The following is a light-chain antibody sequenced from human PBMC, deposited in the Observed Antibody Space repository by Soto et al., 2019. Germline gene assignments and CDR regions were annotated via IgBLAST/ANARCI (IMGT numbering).Light chain of an antibody. CDR1: SSNIWGNS. CDR2: DDD. J-gene: IGLJ1*01. CDR3: GSWDSSLSAYV. V-gene: IGLV1-51*01. Sequence: QSVLTQPPSVSEAPVQRVTISCSGSSSNIWGNSVSWYQQLPGTAPKLLIYDDDKRPSGIPDRFSGSKSGTSATLGITGFQTGDEADYYCGSWDSSLSAYVFGTGTKVTVL.